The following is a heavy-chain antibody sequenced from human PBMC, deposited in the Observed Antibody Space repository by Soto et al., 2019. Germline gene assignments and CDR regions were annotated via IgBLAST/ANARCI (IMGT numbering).Heavy chain of an antibody. CDR2: ISSSSSYI. Sequence: PGGSLRLSCAASGVTFSSYSMNWFLQDPGKELEWVSSISSSSSYIYYADSVKGRFTISRDNAKNSLYLQMNSLRAEDTAVYYCARIESDCGGDCHLTTSGYGMDVWGQGTTVTVSS. CDR1: GVTFSSYS. J-gene: IGHJ6*02. V-gene: IGHV3-21*01. CDR3: ARIESDCGGDCHLTTSGYGMDV. D-gene: IGHD2-21*02.